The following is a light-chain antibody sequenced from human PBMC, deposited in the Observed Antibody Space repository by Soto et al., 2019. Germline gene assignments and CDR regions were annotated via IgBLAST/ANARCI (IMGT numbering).Light chain of an antibody. CDR1: SSDVGGYNY. CDR2: DVS. V-gene: IGLV2-14*03. J-gene: IGLJ1*01. CDR3: SSYTSSTTLYV. Sequence: QSVLTQPASVSGSPGQSITISCTGTSSDVGGYNYVSWYQQLPGKALKLIIYDVSNRLSGVSNRFSASKSANAASLTISGLQAEDEADYYCSSYTSSTTLYVFGSGTRSPS.